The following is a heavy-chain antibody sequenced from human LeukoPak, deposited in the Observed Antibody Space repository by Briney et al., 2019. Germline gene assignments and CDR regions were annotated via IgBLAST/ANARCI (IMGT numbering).Heavy chain of an antibody. CDR2: IYYSGST. D-gene: IGHD3-22*01. CDR3: ARVDDSSGTLFDY. J-gene: IGHJ4*02. Sequence: PSETLSLTCTVSGGSISSYYWSWIRQPPGKGLEWIGYIYYSGSTNYNPSLKSRVTISVDTSKNQFSLKLSSVTAADTAVYYCARVDDSSGTLFDYWGQGTLVTVSP. CDR1: GGSISSYY. V-gene: IGHV4-59*01.